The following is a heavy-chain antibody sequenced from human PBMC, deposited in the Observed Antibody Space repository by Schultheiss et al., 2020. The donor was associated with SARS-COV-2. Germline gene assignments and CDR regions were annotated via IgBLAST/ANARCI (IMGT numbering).Heavy chain of an antibody. CDR3: ARLRGRVEGATRRLDY. V-gene: IGHV3-23*01. CDR1: GFTFSKYW. J-gene: IGHJ4*02. D-gene: IGHD1-26*01. Sequence: GGSLRLSCAASGFTFSKYWMHWVRQAPGKGLEWVSAISSTGASTYYADSVKGRFTVSRDNSKNTLYLQMNSLRAEDTAVYYCARLRGRVEGATRRLDYWGQGTLVTVSS. CDR2: ISSTGAST.